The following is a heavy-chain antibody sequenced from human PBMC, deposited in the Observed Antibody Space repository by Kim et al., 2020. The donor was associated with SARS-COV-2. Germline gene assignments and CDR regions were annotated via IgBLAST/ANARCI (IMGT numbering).Heavy chain of an antibody. CDR2: INTDTGNP. Sequence: ASVKVSCKASGYDFTNYGMNWVRQAPGQGLEWMGWINTDTGNPQYAPGFEGRFVFSLDTSVRTTYLQISDLKAEDTATYYCARDGGYRESGGYYYYYGLDVWGQGTTVTVSS. CDR3: ARDGGYRESGGYYYYYGLDV. J-gene: IGHJ6*02. CDR1: GYDFTNYG. D-gene: IGHD2-15*01. V-gene: IGHV7-4-1*02.